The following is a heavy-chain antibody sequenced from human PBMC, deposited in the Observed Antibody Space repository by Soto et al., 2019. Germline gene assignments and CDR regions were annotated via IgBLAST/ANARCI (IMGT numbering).Heavy chain of an antibody. CDR1: GCSFSNYA. V-gene: IGHV3-23*01. CDR3: AKAHSGAFSNPSYQYX. Sequence: GGCLRLSFAASGCSFSNYAMTWVRQAPGQGLEWVSTIISSGGGTYYAYSVKGRFTISRDNSKNTLYLQMRSLRADDAAVYYCAKAHSGAFSNPSYQYXSGQGTLFTVS. J-gene: IGHJ4*02. D-gene: IGHD2-15*01. CDR2: IISSGGGT.